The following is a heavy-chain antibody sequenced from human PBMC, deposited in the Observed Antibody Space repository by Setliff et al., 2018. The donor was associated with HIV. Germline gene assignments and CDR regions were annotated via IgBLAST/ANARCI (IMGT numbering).Heavy chain of an antibody. CDR3: TRSTTAD. Sequence: ASVKVSCKASGYTFTEFYVHWVRQAPGEGLEWIGWIYPNTGGTNYAQKFQGRVTMTRDTSIRTAYMALRMLTSDDTAIYYCTRSTTADWGQGTMVTVSS. CDR1: GYTFTEFY. CDR2: IYPNTGGT. D-gene: IGHD4-17*01. V-gene: IGHV1-2*02. J-gene: IGHJ4*02.